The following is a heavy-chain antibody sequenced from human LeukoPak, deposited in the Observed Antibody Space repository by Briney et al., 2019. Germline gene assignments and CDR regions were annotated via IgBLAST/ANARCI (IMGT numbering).Heavy chain of an antibody. CDR3: AREGYCSTTKCYAGGGGSDY. V-gene: IGHV3-74*01. D-gene: IGHD2-2*01. J-gene: IGHJ4*02. CDR2: INIDGSKT. Sequence: GGSLRLSRAASGFTFSTYWMHWVRQVPGKGLVWVSRINIDGSKTGYADSVKGRFTISRDNAENTLYLQMNSLRAEDTAVYYCAREGYCSTTKCYAGGGGSDYWGQGILVTVSS. CDR1: GFTFSTYW.